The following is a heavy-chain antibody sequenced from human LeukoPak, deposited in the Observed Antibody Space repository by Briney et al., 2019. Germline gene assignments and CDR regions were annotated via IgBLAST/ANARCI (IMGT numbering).Heavy chain of an antibody. CDR1: GFTFSSYA. J-gene: IGHJ4*02. CDR3: ARDQWLQLQPFDY. D-gene: IGHD5-24*01. V-gene: IGHV3-21*01. CDR2: ISSSSSYI. Sequence: GGSLRLSCAASGFTFSSYAMSWVRQAPGKGLEWVSSISSSSSYIYYADSVKGRFTISRDNAKNSLYLQMNSLRAEDTAVYYCARDQWLQLQPFDYWGQGTLVTVSS.